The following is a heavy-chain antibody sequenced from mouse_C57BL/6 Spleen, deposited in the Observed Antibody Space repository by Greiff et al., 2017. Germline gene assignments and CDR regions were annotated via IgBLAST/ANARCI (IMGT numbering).Heavy chain of an antibody. D-gene: IGHD4-1*01. Sequence: EVQVVESGPELVKPGASVKISCKASGYSFTGYYMNWVKQSPEKSLEWIGEINPSTGGTTSNQKFNAKATLTVDKSSSTAYMQPKSLTSEDSAVYYCARGLGTAWFAYWGQGTLVTVSA. CDR3: ARGLGTAWFAY. V-gene: IGHV1-42*01. J-gene: IGHJ3*01. CDR2: INPSTGGT. CDR1: GYSFTGYY.